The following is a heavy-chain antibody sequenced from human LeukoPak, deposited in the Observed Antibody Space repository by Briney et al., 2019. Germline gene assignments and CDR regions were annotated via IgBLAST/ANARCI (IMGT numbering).Heavy chain of an antibody. D-gene: IGHD6-19*01. J-gene: IGHJ4*02. CDR2: IYHSGST. CDR1: GFTFSSYEM. CDR3: AREIAVAGTRRIIDY. V-gene: IGHV4-4*02. Sequence: GSLRLSCAASGFTFSSYEMNWVRQSPGKGLEWIGEIYHSGSTNYNPSLKRRVTISVDKSKNQFSLKLNSVTAADTAVYYCAREIAVAGTRRIIDYWGQGTLVTVSS.